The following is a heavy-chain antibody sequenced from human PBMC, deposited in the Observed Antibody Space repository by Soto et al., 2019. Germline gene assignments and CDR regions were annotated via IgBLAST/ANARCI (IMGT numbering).Heavy chain of an antibody. J-gene: IGHJ6*01. CDR2: IYYSGST. CDR1: GRSISSTSYY. V-gene: IGHV4-39*01. Sequence: PSDTLSLTCTVTGRSISSTSYYWGWIRQPPGKGLEWIGSIYYSGSTYYNPSLKSRVTISVDTSKNQFSLKLSSVTAADTAVYYCARKNPAQGYYYGMDVWGQGTTVT. CDR3: ARKNPAQGYYYGMDV.